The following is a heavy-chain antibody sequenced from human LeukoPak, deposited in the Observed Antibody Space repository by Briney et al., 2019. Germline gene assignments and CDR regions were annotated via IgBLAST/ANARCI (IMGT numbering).Heavy chain of an antibody. CDR2: IYSGGST. Sequence: PGGSLRLSCAASGFTVSSNYMSWARQAPGKGLEWVSVIYSGGSTYYADSVKGRFTISRDNSKNTLYLQMNSLRAEDTAVYYCARILVGGSYYYYYYMDVWGKGTTVTVSS. CDR1: GFTVSSNY. D-gene: IGHD1-26*01. CDR3: ARILVGGSYYYYYYMDV. J-gene: IGHJ6*03. V-gene: IGHV3-66*02.